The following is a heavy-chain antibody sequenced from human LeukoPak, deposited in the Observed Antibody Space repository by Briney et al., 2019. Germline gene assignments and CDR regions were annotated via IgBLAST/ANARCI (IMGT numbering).Heavy chain of an antibody. D-gene: IGHD2-2*01. Sequence: SETLSLTCTVSGYSISSGYYWGWIRQPPGKGLEWIGSIYHSGSTYYNPSLKSRVTISVDTSKNQFSLKLSSVTAADTAVYYCARSRTHIVVVPAARRYYYYYMDVWGKGTTVTVSS. V-gene: IGHV4-38-2*02. J-gene: IGHJ6*03. CDR1: GYSISSGYY. CDR3: ARSRTHIVVVPAARRYYYYYMDV. CDR2: IYHSGST.